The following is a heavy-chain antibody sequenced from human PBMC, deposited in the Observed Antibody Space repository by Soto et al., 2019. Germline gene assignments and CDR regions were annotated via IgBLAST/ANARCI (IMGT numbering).Heavy chain of an antibody. J-gene: IGHJ4*02. D-gene: IGHD5-12*01. V-gene: IGHV3-33*01. CDR3: ARVASGYDLREYYFDY. CDR2: IWYDGSNK. CDR1: GFTFSSYG. Sequence: LRLSCAASGFTFSSYGMHWVRQAPGKGLEWVAVIWYDGSNKYYADSVKGRFTISRDNSKNTLYLQMNSLRAEDTAVYYCARVASGYDLREYYFDYWGQGTLVTVSS.